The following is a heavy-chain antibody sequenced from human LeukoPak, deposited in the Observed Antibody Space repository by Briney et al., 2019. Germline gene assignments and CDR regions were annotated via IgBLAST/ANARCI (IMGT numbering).Heavy chain of an antibody. CDR3: AKDPPKIWGSYRFGNYFDY. Sequence: GGSLRLSCAASGFTFSSYWMTWVRQAPGKGLEWVANIKQDGSEKHYVDSVKGRFTISRDNAKNSLHLQMNSLGADDTAVYYCAKDPPKIWGSYRFGNYFDYWGQGTLVTVSS. V-gene: IGHV3-7*03. CDR1: GFTFSSYW. J-gene: IGHJ4*02. D-gene: IGHD3-16*02. CDR2: IKQDGSEK.